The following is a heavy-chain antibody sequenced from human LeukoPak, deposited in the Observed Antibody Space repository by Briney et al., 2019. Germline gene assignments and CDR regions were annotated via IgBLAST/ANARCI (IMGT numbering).Heavy chain of an antibody. CDR3: ASIAAAVLDY. CDR1: GFNFSIYS. J-gene: IGHJ4*02. Sequence: PGGSLRLSCAASGFNFSIYSMNWVRQAPGKGLEWVSSISSSSSYIYYADSVKGRFTISRDNAKNSLYLQMNSLRAEDTAVYYCASIAAAVLDYWGQGTLVTVSS. V-gene: IGHV3-21*01. D-gene: IGHD6-13*01. CDR2: ISSSSSYI.